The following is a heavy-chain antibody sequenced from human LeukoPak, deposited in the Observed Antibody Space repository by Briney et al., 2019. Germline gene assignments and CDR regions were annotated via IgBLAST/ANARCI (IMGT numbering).Heavy chain of an antibody. V-gene: IGHV3-7*03. J-gene: IGHJ4*02. CDR2: IKVDGSAK. Sequence: GGSLRLSCAASGFTFSNYWMSWVRQAPGKGLEWVANIKVDGSAKYYVDSVKGRFTISRDNSKNTLYLQMNSLRAEDTAVYYCAKDSKWLVRHWGQGTLVTVSS. D-gene: IGHD6-19*01. CDR3: AKDSKWLVRH. CDR1: GFTFSNYW.